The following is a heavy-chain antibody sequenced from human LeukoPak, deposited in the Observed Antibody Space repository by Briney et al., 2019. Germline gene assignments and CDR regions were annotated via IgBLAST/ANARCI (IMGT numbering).Heavy chain of an antibody. J-gene: IGHJ4*02. CDR3: ARGCSSGDYDSSGYYYYFDY. CDR2: INHSGST. V-gene: IGHV4-34*01. CDR1: GGSFSGYY. Sequence: PSETLSLTCAVYGGSFSGYYWSWIRQPPGKGLEWIGEINHSGSTNYNPSLKSRVTISVDTSKNQFSLKLSSVTAADTAVYYCARGCSSGDYDSSGYYYYFDYWGQGTLVTVSS. D-gene: IGHD3-22*01.